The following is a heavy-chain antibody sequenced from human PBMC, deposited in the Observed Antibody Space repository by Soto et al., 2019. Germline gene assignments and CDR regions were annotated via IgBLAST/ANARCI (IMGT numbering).Heavy chain of an antibody. Sequence: XSVKVSCQVSGYGLTELSMHWVRQAPGKGLEWMGGFDPEDGETIYAQKFQGRVTMTEDTSTDTAYMELSSLRSEDTAVYYCATTHPKQLTRGGYFDSWGQGSLVTVSS. CDR2: FDPEDGET. CDR1: GYGLTELS. CDR3: ATTHPKQLTRGGYFDS. J-gene: IGHJ4*02. D-gene: IGHD1-1*01. V-gene: IGHV1-24*01.